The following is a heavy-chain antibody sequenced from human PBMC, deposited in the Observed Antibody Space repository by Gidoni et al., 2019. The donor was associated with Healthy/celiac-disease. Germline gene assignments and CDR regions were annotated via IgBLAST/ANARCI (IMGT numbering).Heavy chain of an antibody. V-gene: IGHV4-59*01. D-gene: IGHD1-26*01. CDR1: GGSISSYY. CDR2: IYYSGST. CDR3: ARDSTEGSPDY. Sequence: QVQLQESGPGLVKPSETLSLTCTVSGGSISSYYWSWIRQPPGKGLEWIGYIYYSGSTNYNPSLKSRVTISVDTSKNQFSLKLSSVTAADTAVYYCARDSTEGSPDYWGQGTLVTVSS. J-gene: IGHJ4*02.